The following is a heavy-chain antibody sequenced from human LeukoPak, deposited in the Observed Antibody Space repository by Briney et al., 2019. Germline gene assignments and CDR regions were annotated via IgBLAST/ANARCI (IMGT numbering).Heavy chain of an antibody. D-gene: IGHD2-2*01. CDR1: GYTFTGYY. CDR3: ARDDVVVPAAINHFDY. V-gene: IGHV1-2*02. CDR2: INPNSGGT. J-gene: IGHJ4*02. Sequence: GASVKVSCKASGYTFTGYYMHWVRQAPGQGLEWMGWINPNSGGTNYAQKFQGRVTMTRDTSISTAYMELSRLRSDDTAVYYCARDDVVVPAAINHFDYWGQGTLVTVSS.